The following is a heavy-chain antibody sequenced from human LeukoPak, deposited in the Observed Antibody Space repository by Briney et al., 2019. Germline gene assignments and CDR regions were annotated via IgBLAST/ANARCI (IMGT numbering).Heavy chain of an antibody. CDR3: ARGKRGFGELELDY. D-gene: IGHD3-10*01. CDR2: IYHSGST. CDR1: GGSISSGGYS. Sequence: SETLSLTCAVSGGSISSGGYSWSWIRQPPGKGLEWIGYIYHSGSTYYNPSLKSRVTISVDRSKNQFSLNLSSVTAADTAVYYCARGKRGFGELELDYWGQGTLVTVSS. V-gene: IGHV4-30-2*01. J-gene: IGHJ4*02.